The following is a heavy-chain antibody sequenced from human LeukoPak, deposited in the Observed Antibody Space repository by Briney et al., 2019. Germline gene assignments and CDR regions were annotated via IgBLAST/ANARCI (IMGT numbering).Heavy chain of an antibody. J-gene: IGHJ4*02. CDR1: GGSIGSRNW. CDR3: ARGIGAADF. CDR2: IYQSGSS. D-gene: IGHD3-10*01. Sequence: SETLSLTCAVSGGSIGSRNWWSWVRQPPGKGLQWIGEIYQSGSSIYNPSLRSRVAMSVDKSKDQLSLKLSSVTAADTAVYYCARGIGAADFWGQGILVTVSS. V-gene: IGHV4-4*02.